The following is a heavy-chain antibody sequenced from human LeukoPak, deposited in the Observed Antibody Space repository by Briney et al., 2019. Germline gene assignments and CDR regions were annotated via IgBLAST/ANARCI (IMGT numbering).Heavy chain of an antibody. CDR3: ARGGYCGGDCYFYY. CDR2: IYYSGST. D-gene: IGHD2-21*02. V-gene: IGHV4-39*07. J-gene: IGHJ4*02. Sequence: SETLSLTCTVSGGSISSSSYYWGWIRQPPGKGLEWIGSIYYSGSTYYNPSLKSRVTISVDTSKNQFSLKLSSVTAAYTAVYYCARGGYCGGDCYFYYWGQGTLVTVSS. CDR1: GGSISSSSYY.